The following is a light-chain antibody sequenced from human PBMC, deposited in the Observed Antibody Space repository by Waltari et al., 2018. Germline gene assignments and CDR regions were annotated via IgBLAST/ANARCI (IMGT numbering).Light chain of an antibody. J-gene: IGLJ2*01. CDR2: EVS. V-gene: IGLV2-18*02. CDR3: SSYTSSSTVV. CDR1: SSDVGSYNR. Sequence: SALTQPPSVSGSPGPSVHISCTGTSSDVGSYNRVSWYQQPPVTAPKLMIYEVSNRPSGVPDRFSGSKSGNTASLTISGLQAEDEADYYCSSYTSSSTVVFGGGTKLTVL.